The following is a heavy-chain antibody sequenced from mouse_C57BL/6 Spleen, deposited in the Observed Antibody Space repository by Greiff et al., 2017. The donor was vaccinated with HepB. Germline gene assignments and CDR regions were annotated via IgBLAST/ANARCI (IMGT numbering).Heavy chain of an antibody. CDR2: ISYDGSN. CDR1: GYSITSGYY. Sequence: ESGPGLVKPSQSLSLTCSVTGYSITSGYYWTWIRQFPGNKLEWMGYISYDGSNNYNPSLKNRISITRDTSKNQFFLKLNSVTTEDTATYYCARDNYYGSSPFAYWGQGTLVTVSA. D-gene: IGHD1-1*01. V-gene: IGHV3-6*01. CDR3: ARDNYYGSSPFAY. J-gene: IGHJ3*01.